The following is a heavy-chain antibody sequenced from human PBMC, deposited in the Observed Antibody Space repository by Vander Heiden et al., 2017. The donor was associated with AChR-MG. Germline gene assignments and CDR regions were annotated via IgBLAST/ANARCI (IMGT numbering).Heavy chain of an antibody. Sequence: EVQLLESGGGLVHPGGSLRLSCAASGFTFRSYAMSWVRQAPGKGPEWVSSLSASGGSTYYADSVKGRFTISRDNSKDTLSLQMHNLRAEDTALYFRAKGDNWFDPWGQGTLVTVSS. V-gene: IGHV3-23*01. CDR3: AKGDNWFDP. CDR1: GFTFRSYA. J-gene: IGHJ5*02. CDR2: LSASGGST.